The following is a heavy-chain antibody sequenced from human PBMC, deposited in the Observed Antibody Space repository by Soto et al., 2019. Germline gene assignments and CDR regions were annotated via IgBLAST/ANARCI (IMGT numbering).Heavy chain of an antibody. J-gene: IGHJ4*02. D-gene: IGHD2-15*01. CDR2: ISGTGAA. Sequence: EVQLLESGGGLVQPGGSLRLSCAASGFTFDSSAMRWVRQAPGKGLEWVSTISGTGAAHYADSVKGRFTISKDNSKNTMQLQMNSLRAEDTAVYYCAKGLGYYFDYWGPGTLVTVAS. V-gene: IGHV3-23*01. CDR3: AKGLGYYFDY. CDR1: GFTFDSSA.